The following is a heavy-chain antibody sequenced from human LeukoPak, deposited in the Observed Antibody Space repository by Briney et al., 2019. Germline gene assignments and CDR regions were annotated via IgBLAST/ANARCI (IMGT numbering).Heavy chain of an antibody. CDR2: IYYSGST. CDR1: GGSISSSSYY. CDR3: ARHYYDFWSGYLSWFDP. J-gene: IGHJ5*02. D-gene: IGHD3-3*01. V-gene: IGHV4-39*01. Sequence: PSETLSLTCTVSGGSISSSSYYWGWIRQPPGKGLEWIGSIYYSGSTYYNPSLKSRVTISVDTSKNQFSLKLSSVTAADTAVYYCARHYYDFWSGYLSWFDPWGQGTLVTVSS.